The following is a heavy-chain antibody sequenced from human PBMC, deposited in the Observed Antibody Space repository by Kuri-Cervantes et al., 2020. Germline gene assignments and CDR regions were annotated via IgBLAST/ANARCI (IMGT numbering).Heavy chain of an antibody. CDR2: IYYSGST. V-gene: IGHV4-59*12. CDR3: ARGITFTMVRGVSTPFDP. CDR1: GGSISSYY. J-gene: IGHJ5*02. D-gene: IGHD3-10*01. Sequence: GSLRLSCTVSGGSISSYYWSWIRQPPGKGLEWIGYIYYSGSTNYNPSLKSRVTISVDKSKNQFSLKLSSVTAADTAVYYCARGITFTMVRGVSTPFDPWGQGTLVTVSS.